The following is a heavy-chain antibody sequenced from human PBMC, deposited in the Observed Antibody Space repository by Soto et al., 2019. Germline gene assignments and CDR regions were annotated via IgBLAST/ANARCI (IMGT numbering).Heavy chain of an antibody. V-gene: IGHV4-38-2*01. CDR1: GYSISSGYY. CDR3: SIRVTPTGFDY. J-gene: IGHJ4*02. CDR2: IHHSGNT. Sequence: SETLSLTCVVSGYSISSGYYWVWIRQPPGKGLEWIGSIHHSGNTYYTPSLKSRVTISVDTSKNHFSLKLRSVTAADTAVYSCSIRVTPTGFDYWGKGTLVTVSS. D-gene: IGHD2-21*02.